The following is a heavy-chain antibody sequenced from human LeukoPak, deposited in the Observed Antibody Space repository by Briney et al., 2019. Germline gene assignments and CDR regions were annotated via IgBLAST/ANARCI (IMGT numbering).Heavy chain of an antibody. V-gene: IGHV4-39*07. CDR2: IYYSGST. J-gene: IGHJ5*02. D-gene: IGHD3-10*01. CDR3: ARGYGSGSYYNWFDP. CDR1: GGSISSSNYY. Sequence: SETLSLTCTVSGGSISSSNYYWGWIRQPPGKGLEWIGFIYYSGSTYYNSSLTSRVTISVDTSKNQFSLRLSSVTAADTAVYCCARGYGSGSYYNWFDPWGQGTLVTVSS.